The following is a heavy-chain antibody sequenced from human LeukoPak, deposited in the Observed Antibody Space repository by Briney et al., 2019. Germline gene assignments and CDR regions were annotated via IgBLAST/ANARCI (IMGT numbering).Heavy chain of an antibody. CDR1: GGTFSSYA. Sequence: ASVKVSCKASGGTFSSYAISWVRQAPGQGLEWMGGIIPIFGTANYAQKFQGRVTITADESTSTAYMELSSLRSEDTAVYYCARDPYGDYYYYYMDVWGKGTTVTVSS. CDR3: ARDPYGDYYYYYMDV. J-gene: IGHJ6*03. V-gene: IGHV1-69*13. D-gene: IGHD4-17*01. CDR2: IIPIFGTA.